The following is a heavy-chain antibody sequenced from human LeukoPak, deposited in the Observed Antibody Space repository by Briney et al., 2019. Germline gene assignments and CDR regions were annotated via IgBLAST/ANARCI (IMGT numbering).Heavy chain of an antibody. CDR1: GGSISSGSYY. CDR3: ARGYCTNGVCYPLDY. D-gene: IGHD2-8*01. Sequence: SQTLSLTCTVSGGSISSGSYYWSWIRQPAGKGLEWIGRIYTSGSTNYNPSLKSRDTISVDTSKNQFSLKRSSGTAADTAVYYCARGYCTNGVCYPLDYWGQGTLVTVSS. CDR2: IYTSGST. V-gene: IGHV4-61*02. J-gene: IGHJ4*02.